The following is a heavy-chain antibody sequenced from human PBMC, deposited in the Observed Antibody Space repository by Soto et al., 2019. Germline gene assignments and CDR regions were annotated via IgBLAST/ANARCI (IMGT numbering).Heavy chain of an antibody. CDR2: ISSSSSTI. D-gene: IGHD6-19*01. V-gene: IGHV3-48*02. CDR1: GFTFSSYS. CDR3: ARVARSGWYSRGMDV. J-gene: IGHJ6*02. Sequence: GGSLRLSCAASGFTFSSYSMNWVRQAPGKGLEWVSYISSSSSTIYYADSVKGRFTISGDNAKNSLYLQMNSLRDEDTAVYYCARVARSGWYSRGMDVWGQGTTVTVSS.